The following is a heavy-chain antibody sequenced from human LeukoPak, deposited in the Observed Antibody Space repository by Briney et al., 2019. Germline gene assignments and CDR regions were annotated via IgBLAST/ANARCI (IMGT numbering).Heavy chain of an antibody. J-gene: IGHJ2*01. CDR3: ARDEISSGWSKRYFDL. D-gene: IGHD6-19*01. CDR1: GGSIRSYF. V-gene: IGHV4-59*12. CDR2: IYHSGDT. Sequence: PSETLSLTCTVSGGSIRSYFWGWIRQPPGKGLEWIAYIYHSGDTNYNPSLRSRVTISVDTSKNQFSLKLSSVTAADTAVYYCARDEISSGWSKRYFDLWGRGTLVTVSS.